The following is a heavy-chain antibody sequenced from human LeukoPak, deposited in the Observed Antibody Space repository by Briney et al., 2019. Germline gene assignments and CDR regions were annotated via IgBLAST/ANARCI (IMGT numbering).Heavy chain of an antibody. D-gene: IGHD3-10*01. Sequence: PGGTLRLSCAASGFTFTTYGMSWVRQAPGKGLGWVSRISSSGDTTNYADSVKGRFTISRDNSKNTVYLQMNSLSAEDTAVYYCAKGEFYGSGSYYRYFDYWGQGTLVTVSS. J-gene: IGHJ4*02. CDR1: GFTFTTYG. CDR2: ISSSGDTT. CDR3: AKGEFYGSGSYYRYFDY. V-gene: IGHV3-23*01.